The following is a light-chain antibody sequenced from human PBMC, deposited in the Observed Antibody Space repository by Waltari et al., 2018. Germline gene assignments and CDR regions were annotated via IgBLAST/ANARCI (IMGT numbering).Light chain of an antibody. V-gene: IGKV3-20*01. J-gene: IGKJ1*01. CDR2: DAS. CDR3: QKYGTLPAT. CDR1: QSVSKY. Sequence: SCRASQSVSKYLAWYQQKPGQAPRLLIYDASTRATGIPDRFSATGWGTDFSLSSSRLEPEDFAVYYCQKYGTLPATFGQGTKVQMK.